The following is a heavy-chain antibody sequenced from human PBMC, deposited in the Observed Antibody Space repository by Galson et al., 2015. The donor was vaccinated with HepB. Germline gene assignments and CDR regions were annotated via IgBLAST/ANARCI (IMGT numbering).Heavy chain of an antibody. J-gene: IGHJ4*02. V-gene: IGHV6-1*01. CDR1: GDSVSSNSAA. D-gene: IGHD1-26*01. CDR3: ASSLRELLHPLDY. Sequence: CAISGDSVSSNSAAWNWIRQSPSRGLEWLGRTYYRSKWYNDYAVSVKSRITINPDTSKNQFSLQLNSVTPEDTAVYYCASSLRELLHPLDYWGQGTLVTVSS. CDR2: TYYRSKWYN.